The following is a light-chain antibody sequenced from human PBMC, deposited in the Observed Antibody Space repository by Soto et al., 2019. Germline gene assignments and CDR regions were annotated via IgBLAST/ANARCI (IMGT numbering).Light chain of an antibody. CDR1: QSVSSNY. CDR3: HHFGSLPET. Sequence: EIVLTQSPGTLSLSPGETATLSCRASQSVSSNYLAWYQQKPGQAPRLLIYGASSRATGTPDRFSGSGSGTDFSLTISRLEPEDFAVYYCHHFGSLPETFGQGTNVE. J-gene: IGKJ1*01. V-gene: IGKV3-20*01. CDR2: GAS.